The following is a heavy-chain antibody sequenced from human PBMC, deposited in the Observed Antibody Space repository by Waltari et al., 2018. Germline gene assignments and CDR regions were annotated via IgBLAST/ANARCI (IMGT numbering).Heavy chain of an antibody. J-gene: IGHJ5*02. Sequence: EIRLLQSGAEVKKPGATVKISCKASGKSLSDNHLHWVHQVPGKGLEWIGRIDPEDGETIYAEKFEDRVTLTADLATETAYLELSRLSSDDTATYYCARRSGHCDGTTCSAGWFDPWGQGTLVKVSS. D-gene: IGHD2-2*01. CDR3: ARRSGHCDGTTCSAGWFDP. CDR2: IDPEDGET. V-gene: IGHV1-69-2*01. CDR1: GKSLSDNH.